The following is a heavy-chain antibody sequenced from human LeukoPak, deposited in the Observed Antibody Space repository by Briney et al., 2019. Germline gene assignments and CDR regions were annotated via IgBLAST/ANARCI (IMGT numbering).Heavy chain of an antibody. CDR3: ARDKDFGFDY. CDR1: GFTFSSFS. Sequence: PGGSLRLSCAASGFTFSSFSMNWVRQAPGKGREGVSYFSTSSGTISYADSVKGRFTISRDDAKNSLYLQMNSLRDEDTAVYYCARDKDFGFDYWGQGTLVTVSS. J-gene: IGHJ4*02. D-gene: IGHD3-10*01. CDR2: FSTSSGTI. V-gene: IGHV3-48*02.